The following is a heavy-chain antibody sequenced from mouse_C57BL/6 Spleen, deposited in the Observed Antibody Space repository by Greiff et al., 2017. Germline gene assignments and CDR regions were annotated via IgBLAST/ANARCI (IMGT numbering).Heavy chain of an antibody. CDR1: GFSFNTYA. D-gene: IGHD3-3*01. CDR2: IRSKSNNYAT. V-gene: IGHV10-1*01. J-gene: IGHJ4*01. CDR3: VRHRGFLYAMDY. Sequence: EVKLMESGGGLVQPKGSLKLSCAASGFSFNTYAMNWVRQAPGKGLEWVARIRSKSNNYATYYADSVKDRFTISRDDSESMLYLQMNNLKTEDTAMYYCVRHRGFLYAMDYWGQGTSVTVSS.